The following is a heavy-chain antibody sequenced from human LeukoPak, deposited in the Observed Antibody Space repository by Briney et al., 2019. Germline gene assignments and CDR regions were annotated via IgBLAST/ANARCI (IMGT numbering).Heavy chain of an antibody. CDR1: GFTVNNNY. CDR2: ISGSGGST. V-gene: IGHV3-23*01. Sequence: GGSLRLSCAASGFTVNNNYMSWVRQAPGKGLEWVSAISGSGGSTYYADSVKGRFTISRDNSKNTLYLQMNSLRAEDTAVYYCAKDAVSPNEVWGQGTTVTVSS. J-gene: IGHJ6*02. D-gene: IGHD1-1*01. CDR3: AKDAVSPNEV.